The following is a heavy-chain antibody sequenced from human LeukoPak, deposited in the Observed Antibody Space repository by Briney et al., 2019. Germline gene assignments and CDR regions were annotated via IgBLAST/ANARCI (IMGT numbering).Heavy chain of an antibody. Sequence: GGSLRLSCAASGFTFSSYAMSWVRQAPGKGLEWVSAISGSGGSTYYADSVKGRFTISRDNSKNTLYLQMNSLRAEDTAVYYCAKQGTLYSSSWYPNEYYYYYMDVWGKGTTVTVSS. J-gene: IGHJ6*03. CDR3: AKQGTLYSSSWYPNEYYYYYMDV. V-gene: IGHV3-23*01. CDR2: ISGSGGST. D-gene: IGHD6-13*01. CDR1: GFTFSSYA.